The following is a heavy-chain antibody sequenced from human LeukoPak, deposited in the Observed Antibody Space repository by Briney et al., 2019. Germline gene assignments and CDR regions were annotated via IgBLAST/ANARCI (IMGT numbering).Heavy chain of an antibody. Sequence: PGGSLRLSCAASGFTVSGYYMSWVRQAPGKGLEWVSVIYSGGSTYYAGSVKGRCTISRDTSKNALYLQMNSLRAEDTAVYYCARGFPVVAGNFDYWGQGTLVTVSS. D-gene: IGHD6-19*01. CDR2: IYSGGST. CDR1: GFTVSGYY. J-gene: IGHJ4*02. V-gene: IGHV3-66*01. CDR3: ARGFPVVAGNFDY.